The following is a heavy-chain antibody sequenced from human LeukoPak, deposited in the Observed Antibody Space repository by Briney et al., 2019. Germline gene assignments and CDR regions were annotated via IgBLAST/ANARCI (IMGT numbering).Heavy chain of an antibody. CDR2: INPTGTGT. J-gene: IGHJ1*01. Sequence: ASVKVSCKASGYTFINNWMHWVRQAPGQGLEWIGLINPTGTGTLYAQKFQGRVTMTRDMSTSTDYMELSSLRSDDTAVYYCARPSYDSSDYEYFQHWGQGTLVTVSS. CDR1: GYTFINNW. V-gene: IGHV1-46*01. D-gene: IGHD3-22*01. CDR3: ARPSYDSSDYEYFQH.